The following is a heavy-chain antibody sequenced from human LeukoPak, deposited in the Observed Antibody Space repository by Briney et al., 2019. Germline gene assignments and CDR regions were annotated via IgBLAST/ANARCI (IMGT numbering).Heavy chain of an antibody. J-gene: IGHJ4*02. CDR1: GGSISSGGYY. D-gene: IGHD2-2*01. Sequence: SETLSLTCTVSGGSISSGGYYWSWIRQHPGKGLEWIGYIYYSGSPYYNPSLKSRVTISVDTSKNQFSLKLSSVTAADTAVYYCARDYRTSSTSLWGQGTLVTVSS. CDR2: IYYSGSP. V-gene: IGHV4-31*03. CDR3: ARDYRTSSTSL.